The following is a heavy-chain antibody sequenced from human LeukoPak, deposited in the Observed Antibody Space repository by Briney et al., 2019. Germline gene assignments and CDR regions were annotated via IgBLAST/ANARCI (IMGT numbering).Heavy chain of an antibody. D-gene: IGHD5-24*01. CDR1: GFTFSSYE. Sequence: TGGSLRLSCAASGFTFSSYELNWVRQAPGKGLEWISYINSGGSTIYYADSVQGRFTISRDNAKNSLYLQMNSLRAEDTAVYYCARLNRDGYNYGYWGQGTLVTVSS. CDR3: ARLNRDGYNYGY. J-gene: IGHJ4*02. CDR2: INSGGSTI. V-gene: IGHV3-48*03.